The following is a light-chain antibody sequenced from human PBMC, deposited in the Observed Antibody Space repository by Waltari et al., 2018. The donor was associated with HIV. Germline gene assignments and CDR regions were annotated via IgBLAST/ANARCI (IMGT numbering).Light chain of an antibody. J-gene: IGKJ3*01. Sequence: DIQTTQSPSSLSASIGDRVIITCQASQDIRKYLNWYQQKVGKAPKLLIYDASNLETGVPSRFSGTGSGTDFSFTISSLQPEDIATYFCQQCDSLPFTFGPGTKV. V-gene: IGKV1-33*01. CDR2: DAS. CDR3: QQCDSLPFT. CDR1: QDIRKY.